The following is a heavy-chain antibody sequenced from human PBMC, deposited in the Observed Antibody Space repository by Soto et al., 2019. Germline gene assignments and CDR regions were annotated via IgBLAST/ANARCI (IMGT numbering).Heavy chain of an antibody. J-gene: IGHJ6*03. Sequence: EVQLVESGGGLVQPGRSLRLSCAASGFTFDDYAMHWVRQAPGKGLEWVSGISWNSGSIGYADSVKGRFTISRDNAKNSLYLQMNSLRAEDTALYYCAKAQDYYGSGSSYYMDVWGKGTTVTVSS. D-gene: IGHD3-10*01. V-gene: IGHV3-9*01. CDR2: ISWNSGSI. CDR1: GFTFDDYA. CDR3: AKAQDYYGSGSSYYMDV.